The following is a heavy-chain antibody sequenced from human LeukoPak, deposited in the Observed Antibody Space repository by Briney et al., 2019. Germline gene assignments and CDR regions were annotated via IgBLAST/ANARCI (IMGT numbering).Heavy chain of an antibody. Sequence: SQTLSLTCAISGDSVSTNSAAWNWIRQSPSRGLEWLGRTYYRSKWYNDYAVSVKSRISIKPDTSKNQFSLHLNSVTPDDTAVYYCARVPRVSAAMPCDYWGQGTLVTVSS. D-gene: IGHD2-2*01. CDR1: GDSVSTNSAA. V-gene: IGHV6-1*01. CDR3: ARVPRVSAAMPCDY. CDR2: TYYRSKWYN. J-gene: IGHJ4*02.